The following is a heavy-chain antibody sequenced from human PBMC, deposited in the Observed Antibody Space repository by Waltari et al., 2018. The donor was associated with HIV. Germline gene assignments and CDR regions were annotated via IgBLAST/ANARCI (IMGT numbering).Heavy chain of an antibody. J-gene: IGHJ4*02. D-gene: IGHD2-15*01. Sequence: QSGTQVVTPRTEVTLACRVSGNKFTAYYLHWVKKAPMKSCEWVGRIDPETGDTVYGDQFHTRVTISVESSLKSSFLNVTNLTTDDSAVYHWLSDIGIWRQGSQVTV. V-gene: IGHV1-69-2*01. CDR1: GNKFTAYY. CDR3: LSDIGI. CDR2: IDPETGDT.